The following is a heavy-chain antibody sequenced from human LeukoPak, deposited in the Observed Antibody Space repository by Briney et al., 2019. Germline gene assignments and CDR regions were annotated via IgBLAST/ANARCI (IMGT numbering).Heavy chain of an antibody. CDR3: AKSGAXVVSAISG. V-gene: IGHV3-30*18. CDR1: GFTFSSYG. CDR2: ISYDGSNK. J-gene: IGHJ4*02. Sequence: GGSLRLSCAASGFTFSSYGMHWVRQAPGKGLEWVAVISYDGSNKYFVDSVKGRLTISRDNSKNTLYLQMSSLRAEDTAVYYCAKSGAXVVSAISGWGQGTLVTVSS. D-gene: IGHD2-15*01.